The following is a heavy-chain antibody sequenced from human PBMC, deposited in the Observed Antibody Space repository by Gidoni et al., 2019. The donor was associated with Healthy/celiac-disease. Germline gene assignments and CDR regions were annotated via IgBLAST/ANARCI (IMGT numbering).Heavy chain of an antibody. V-gene: IGHV1-8*01. J-gene: IGHJ3*02. D-gene: IGHD3-22*01. CDR2: MNPNSGNT. Sequence: QVQLVQSGAEVKKPGASVKVSCKASGYTFTSYDINWVRQATGQGLEWMGWMNPNSGNTGYAQKFQGRVTMTRNTSISTAYMELSSLRSEDTAVYYCARGRVYYYDSSGYYGYDAFDIWGQGTMVTVSS. CDR3: ARGRVYYYDSSGYYGYDAFDI. CDR1: GYTFTSYD.